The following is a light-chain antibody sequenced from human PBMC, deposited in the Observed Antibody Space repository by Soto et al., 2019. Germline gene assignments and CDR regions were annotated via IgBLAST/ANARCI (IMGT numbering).Light chain of an antibody. CDR2: DVS. V-gene: IGLV2-14*01. J-gene: IGLJ1*01. Sequence: QSALTQPASVSGSPVQSITISCTGTSSDVGGYNYVSWYQQHPGKAPKLMIYDVSNRPSGVSNRFSGSKSGNTASLTISGLQAEDEAAYYCSSYTSSSTLEVFGTGTKLTVL. CDR3: SSYTSSSTLEV. CDR1: SSDVGGYNY.